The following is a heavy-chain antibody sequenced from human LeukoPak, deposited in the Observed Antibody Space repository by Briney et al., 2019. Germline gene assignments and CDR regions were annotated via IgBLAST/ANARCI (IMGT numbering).Heavy chain of an antibody. V-gene: IGHV1-46*01. CDR2: INPSGGST. CDR1: GYTFTSYY. Sequence: ASVKVSCQASGYTFTSYYMHWVRQAPGQGLEWMGIINPSGGSTSYAQKFQGRVTMTRDMSTSTVYMELSSLRSEDTAVYYCARRGLRGYSGYDSKGYYFDYWGQGTLVTVSS. CDR3: ARRGLRGYSGYDSKGYYFDY. J-gene: IGHJ4*02. D-gene: IGHD5-12*01.